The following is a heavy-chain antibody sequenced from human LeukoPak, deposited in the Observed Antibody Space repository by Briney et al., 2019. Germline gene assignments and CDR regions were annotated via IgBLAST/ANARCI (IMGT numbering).Heavy chain of an antibody. CDR2: IYHSGST. Sequence: PSETLSLTCAVYGGSFSGYYWSWIRQPPGKGLEWIGEIYHSGSTNYNPSLKSRVTISVDKSKNQFSLKLSSVTAADTALYYCARGVVGTTSFDYWGQGTLVTVS. CDR3: ARGVVGTTSFDY. D-gene: IGHD1-26*01. V-gene: IGHV4-34*01. J-gene: IGHJ4*02. CDR1: GGSFSGYY.